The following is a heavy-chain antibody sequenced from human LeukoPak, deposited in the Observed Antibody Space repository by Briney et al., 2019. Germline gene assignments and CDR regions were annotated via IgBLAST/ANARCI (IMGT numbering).Heavy chain of an antibody. CDR1: GFTFSSYA. CDR3: AKPYDSSGYYPSEASDY. CDR2: ISGSGGST. J-gene: IGHJ4*02. D-gene: IGHD3-22*01. V-gene: IGHV3-23*01. Sequence: GGSLRLSCAASGFTFSSYAMSWVRQAPGKGLEWVSAISGSGGSTYYADSVKGRFTISRDNSKNTPYLQMNSLRAEDTAVYYCAKPYDSSGYYPSEASDYWGQGTLVTVSS.